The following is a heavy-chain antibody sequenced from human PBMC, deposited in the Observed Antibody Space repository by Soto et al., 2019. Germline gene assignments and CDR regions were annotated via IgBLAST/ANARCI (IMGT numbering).Heavy chain of an antibody. Sequence: QVQLVQSGGEVKKPGASVKVSCKTSGYSFTTYGISWVRQALGQGLEWIGWIGGYNGNTNYAQKLQGRVTITTDTPTSTAYMELSSLRSDDTAVYYCAREGPAPFFYSGMDVWGQGSTVAVSS. V-gene: IGHV1-18*01. CDR2: IGGYNGNT. J-gene: IGHJ6*02. CDR1: GYSFTTYG. CDR3: AREGPAPFFYSGMDV.